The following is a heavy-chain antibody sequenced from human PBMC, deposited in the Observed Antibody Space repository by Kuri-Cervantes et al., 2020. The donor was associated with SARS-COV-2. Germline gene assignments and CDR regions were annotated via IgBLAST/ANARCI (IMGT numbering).Heavy chain of an antibody. CDR3: ARDRGRGSPRKYFDY. CDR1: GGSFSGYY. D-gene: IGHD3-16*01. V-gene: IGHV4-34*01. CDR2: INHSGST. J-gene: IGHJ4*02. Sequence: GSLRLSCAVYGGSFSGYYWSWIRQPPGKGLEWIGEINHSGSTNYKPSLKSRVTISVDTSKNQFSLKLSSVTAADTAVYYCARDRGRGSPRKYFDYWGQGTLVTVSS.